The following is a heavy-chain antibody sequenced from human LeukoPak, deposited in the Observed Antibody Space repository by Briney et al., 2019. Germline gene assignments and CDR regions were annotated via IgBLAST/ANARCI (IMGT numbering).Heavy chain of an antibody. D-gene: IGHD1-26*01. CDR1: GYTFTYHY. CDR3: ARESDSGKDFDC. V-gene: IGHV1-46*01. J-gene: IGHJ4*02. CDR2: INPNNGNT. Sequence: ASVKVSCKASGYTFTYHYIHLVRQAPGQGLESMGIINPNNGNTNYAQKFQGRVTMTRDTSTSTVYMELSSLGSEDTAVYYCARESDSGKDFDCWGQGTLVTVSS.